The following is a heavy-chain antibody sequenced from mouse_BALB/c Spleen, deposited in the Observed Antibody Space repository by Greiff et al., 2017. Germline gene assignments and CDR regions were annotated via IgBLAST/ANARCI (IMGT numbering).Heavy chain of an antibody. J-gene: IGHJ4*01. Sequence: EVQLVESGGGLVQPGGSLRLSCATSGFTFTDYYMSWVRQPPGKALEWLGFIRNKANGYTTEYSASVKGRFTISRDNSQSILYLQMNTLRAEDSATYYCARDIIDYDGEGYAMDYWGQGTSVTVSS. CDR1: GFTFTDYY. V-gene: IGHV7-3*02. CDR2: IRNKANGYTT. D-gene: IGHD2-4*01. CDR3: ARDIIDYDGEGYAMDY.